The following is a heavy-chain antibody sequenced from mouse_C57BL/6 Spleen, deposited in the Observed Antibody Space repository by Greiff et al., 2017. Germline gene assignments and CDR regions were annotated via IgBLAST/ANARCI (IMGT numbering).Heavy chain of an antibody. V-gene: IGHV1-64*01. J-gene: IGHJ2*01. CDR1: GYTFTSYW. D-gene: IGHD4-1*02. CDR2: IHPNSGST. Sequence: QVHVKQPGAELVKPGASVSLSCKASGYTFTSYWMHWVKQRPGQGLEWIGMIHPNSGSTNSNEKFKSKATLTVDKSSSTAYMQLSSLTSEDSAVYYCTRGQLGFDYWGQGTTLTVSS. CDR3: TRGQLGFDY.